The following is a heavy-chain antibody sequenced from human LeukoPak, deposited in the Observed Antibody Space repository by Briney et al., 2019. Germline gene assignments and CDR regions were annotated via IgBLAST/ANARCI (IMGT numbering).Heavy chain of an antibody. CDR3: ARDKGDYDTSGSLFVF. CDR1: GFTFSSYA. CDR2: ISYDGSNK. D-gene: IGHD3-22*01. V-gene: IGHV3-30*04. J-gene: IGHJ4*02. Sequence: GGSLRLSCAASGFTFSSYAMHWVRQAPGKGLEWVAVISYDGSNKYYADSVKGRFTISRDNSRNSLYLQMDSLRAEDTAVYYCARDKGDYDTSGSLFVFGGQGTLVTISS.